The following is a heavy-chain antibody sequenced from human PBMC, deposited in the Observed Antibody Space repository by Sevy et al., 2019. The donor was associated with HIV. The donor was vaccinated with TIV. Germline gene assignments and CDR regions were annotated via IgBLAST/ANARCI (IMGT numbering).Heavy chain of an antibody. CDR3: TNYVHY. CDR1: GFTFNIYE. V-gene: IGHV3-48*03. J-gene: IGHJ4*02. Sequence: GGSLRLSCVASGFTFNIYEMNWVRQAPGQGLEWVSYISSSFTNIYYADSMKGRFTISRDNAKNSLYLQMNSLRAADTAVYYCTNYVHYWGQGTLVTVSS. D-gene: IGHD3-10*02. CDR2: ISSSFTNI.